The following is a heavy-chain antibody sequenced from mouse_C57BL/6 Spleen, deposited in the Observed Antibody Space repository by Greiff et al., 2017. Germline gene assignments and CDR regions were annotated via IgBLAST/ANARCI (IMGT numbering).Heavy chain of an antibody. CDR3: AREDYYGTADYYAMDY. Sequence: QVQLQQSGAELVRPGTSVKVSCKASGYAFTNYLIEWVKQRPGQGLEWIGVINPGSGGTNYNEKFKGKVTLPADNSYSTAYMQLSSLTSEDSAVYFCAREDYYGTADYYAMDYWGQGTSVTVSS. CDR1: GYAFTNYL. D-gene: IGHD1-2*01. CDR2: INPGSGGT. J-gene: IGHJ4*01. V-gene: IGHV1-54*01.